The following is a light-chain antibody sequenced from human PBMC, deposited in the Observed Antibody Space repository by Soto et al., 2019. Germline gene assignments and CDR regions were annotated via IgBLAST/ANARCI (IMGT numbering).Light chain of an antibody. J-gene: IGKJ1*01. CDR3: PHYNGYSEA. CDR2: KAS. CDR1: QTISSW. Sequence: DMQMTQSPSTLSGSVGDRVTITCRASQTISSWLAWYQQKPGKASKLLIYKASTLKSGVPSRFSGSGSGTEFTLTISSLQPNDFATYYCPHYNGYSEALGQGTKV. V-gene: IGKV1-5*03.